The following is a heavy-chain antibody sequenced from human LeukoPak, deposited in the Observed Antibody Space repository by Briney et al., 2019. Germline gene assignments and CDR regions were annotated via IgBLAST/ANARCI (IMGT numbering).Heavy chain of an antibody. V-gene: IGHV1-18*01. CDR3: ARNSGSYPSYDAFDI. CDR1: GYTFTNYG. CDR2: ISAYNGNT. Sequence: ASVKVSCKASGYTFTNYGISWVRQAPGHGLEWMGWISAYNGNTNHAQKLQGRVTMTTDTSTNTAYTELRSLRSDDTAVYYCARNSGSYPSYDAFDIWGQGTMVTVSS. D-gene: IGHD1-26*01. J-gene: IGHJ3*02.